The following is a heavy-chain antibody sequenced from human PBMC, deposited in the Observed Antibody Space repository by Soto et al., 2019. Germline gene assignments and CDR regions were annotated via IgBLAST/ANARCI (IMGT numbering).Heavy chain of an antibody. CDR3: ARPLEQHQLGFGMDV. V-gene: IGHV3-33*01. D-gene: IGHD6-13*01. J-gene: IGHJ6*01. CDR1: GFTFSSYG. CDR2: IWYDGSKI. Sequence: QVQLVQSGGGVVQPGGSRRLSCAASGFTFSSYGMHWVRQAPGKGLEWVAVIWYDGSKIYYADSVKGRFTISRDNSKSTLYLQMNSLRAEDTVVYYCARPLEQHQLGFGMDVWGQGSPVTVSS.